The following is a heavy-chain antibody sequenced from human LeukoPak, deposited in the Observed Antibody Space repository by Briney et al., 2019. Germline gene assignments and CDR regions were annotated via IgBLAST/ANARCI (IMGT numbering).Heavy chain of an antibody. D-gene: IGHD2-2*02. Sequence: PGGSLRLSCAASGFTFRNAWMSWVRQAPGKGLERVGRIKSKVNSGTTDYAAPVKGRFTISRDDSKNTLYLQMNSLKTEDTAVYYCTTGPWVVVPAAIRSDAFDIWGQGTMVTVSS. J-gene: IGHJ3*02. CDR2: IKSKVNSGTT. CDR3: TTGPWVVVPAAIRSDAFDI. V-gene: IGHV3-15*01. CDR1: GFTFRNAW.